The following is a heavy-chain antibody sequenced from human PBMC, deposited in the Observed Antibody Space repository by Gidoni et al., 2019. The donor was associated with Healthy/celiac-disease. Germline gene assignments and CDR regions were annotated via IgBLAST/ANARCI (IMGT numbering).Heavy chain of an antibody. V-gene: IGHV3-9*01. D-gene: IGHD1-1*01. CDR3: AKGQRSSWNDVGDY. Sequence: EVQLVESGGGLVQPGRSLRLSCAASGFPFDYYAMHWVRQAPGKGLELVSGISWNSGSIGYADSVKGRFTISRDNAKNSLYLQMNSLRAEDTALYYCAKGQRSSWNDVGDYWGQGTLVTVSS. CDR1: GFPFDYYA. CDR2: ISWNSGSI. J-gene: IGHJ4*02.